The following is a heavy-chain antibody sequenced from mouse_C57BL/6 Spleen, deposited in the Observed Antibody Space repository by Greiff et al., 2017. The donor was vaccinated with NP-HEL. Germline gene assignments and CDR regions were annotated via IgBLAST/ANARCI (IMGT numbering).Heavy chain of an antibody. V-gene: IGHV6-3*01. CDR3: TQEFYYSNYYFDY. Sequence: EVQLVESGGGLVQPGGSMKLSCVASGFTFSNYWMNWVRQSPEKGLEWVAQIRLKSDNYATHYAESVKGRFTISRDDSKSSVYLQMNNLRAEDTEIYYCTQEFYYSNYYFDYWGQGTTLTVSS. CDR2: IRLKSDNYAT. D-gene: IGHD2-5*01. CDR1: GFTFSNYW. J-gene: IGHJ2*01.